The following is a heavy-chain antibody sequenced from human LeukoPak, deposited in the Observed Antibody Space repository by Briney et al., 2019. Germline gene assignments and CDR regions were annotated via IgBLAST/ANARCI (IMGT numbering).Heavy chain of an antibody. V-gene: IGHV3-23*01. J-gene: IGHJ4*02. Sequence: GGSFRLSCTASGFAFSNHAMSWVRQAPGKGLEWVSSISISGGTTYYADSVKGRFTISRENSKSTLYLQMNSLRADDTAVYYCANEIRPNDYWGQGTLVTVSS. CDR1: GFAFSNHA. CDR2: ISISGGTT. CDR3: ANEIRPNDY. D-gene: IGHD4-17*01.